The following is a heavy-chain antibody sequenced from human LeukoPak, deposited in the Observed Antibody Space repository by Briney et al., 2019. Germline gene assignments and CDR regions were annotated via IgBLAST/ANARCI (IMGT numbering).Heavy chain of an antibody. J-gene: IGHJ3*02. D-gene: IGHD6-19*01. CDR2: IYSGGST. CDR1: GFTFSNAW. CDR3: ASSSGWYGDAFDI. V-gene: IGHV3-53*04. Sequence: GGSLRLSCAASGFTFSNAWMSWVRQAPGKGLEWVSVIYSGGSTYYADSVKGRFTISRHNSKNTLYLQMNSLRAEDTAVYYCASSSGWYGDAFDIWGQGTMVTVSS.